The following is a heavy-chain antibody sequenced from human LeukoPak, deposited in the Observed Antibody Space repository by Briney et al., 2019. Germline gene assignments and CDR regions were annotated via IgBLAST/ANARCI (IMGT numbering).Heavy chain of an antibody. V-gene: IGHV5-51*01. CDR1: GYGFSDYW. D-gene: IGHD3-22*01. CDR3: ARPDYYDSSGYYL. CDR2: IYPGDSDT. Sequence: GESLKISCKGSGYGFSDYWIGWVRQLPGKGLEWMGIIYPGDSDTRYSPSFQGQVTISADKSISTAYLQWSSLKASDTAMYYCARPDYYDSSGYYLWGQGTLVTVSS. J-gene: IGHJ4*02.